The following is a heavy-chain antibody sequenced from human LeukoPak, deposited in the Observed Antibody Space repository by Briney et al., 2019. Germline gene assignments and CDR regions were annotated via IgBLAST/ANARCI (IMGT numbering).Heavy chain of an antibody. CDR3: ARVYFEGYSSGRSLIWAFDI. CDR2: IYTSGST. V-gene: IGHV4-4*07. CDR1: GGSISSYY. Sequence: PSETLSLTCTVSGGSISSYYWSWIRQPAGKGLEWIGRIYTSGSTNYNPSLKSRVTMSVDTSKNQFSLKLSSVTAADTAVYYCARVYFEGYSSGRSLIWAFDIWGQGTMVTVSS. D-gene: IGHD6-19*01. J-gene: IGHJ3*02.